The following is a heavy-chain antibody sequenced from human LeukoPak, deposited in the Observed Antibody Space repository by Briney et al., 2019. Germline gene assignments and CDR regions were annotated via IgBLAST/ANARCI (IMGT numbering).Heavy chain of an antibody. V-gene: IGHV1-18*01. CDR2: ISAYNGNT. J-gene: IGHJ6*03. Sequence: ASVKVSCKASGYTFTSYGISGVRQAPGQGLEWMGCISAYNGNTNYAQKLQGRVTMTTDTSTSTAYMELRSLRSDDTAVYYCARDVTIFGVVDYYYYYMDVWGKGTTVTVSS. D-gene: IGHD3-3*01. CDR3: ARDVTIFGVVDYYYYYMDV. CDR1: GYTFTSYG.